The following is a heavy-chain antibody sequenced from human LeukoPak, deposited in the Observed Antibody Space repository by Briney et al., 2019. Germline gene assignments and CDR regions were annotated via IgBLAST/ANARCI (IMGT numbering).Heavy chain of an antibody. Sequence: ASVKVSCKASGYTFTSYYMHWVRQAPGQGLEWMGIINPSGGSTNYAQKFQGRVTMTRDTSTNTVYMELSSLRSEDTTVYYCARGPSITMVRGGQWYYYMDVWGKGTTVTISS. CDR3: ARGPSITMVRGGQWYYYMDV. CDR2: INPSGGST. D-gene: IGHD3-10*01. J-gene: IGHJ6*03. V-gene: IGHV1-46*01. CDR1: GYTFTSYY.